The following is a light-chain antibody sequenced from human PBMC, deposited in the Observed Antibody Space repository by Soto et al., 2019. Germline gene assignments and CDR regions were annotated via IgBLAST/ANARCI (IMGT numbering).Light chain of an antibody. CDR2: GAS. V-gene: IGKV3-20*01. J-gene: IGKJ5*01. CDR3: QQYGSSPPIT. CDR1: QSVSSSY. Sequence: EIVLTQSPGTLSLSPGERATLSCGASQSVSSSYLAWYQQAPRLLIYGASTRATGIPDRFSGSGSGTDFTLTISRLEPEDFAVYYCQQYGSSPPITFGQGTRLEIK.